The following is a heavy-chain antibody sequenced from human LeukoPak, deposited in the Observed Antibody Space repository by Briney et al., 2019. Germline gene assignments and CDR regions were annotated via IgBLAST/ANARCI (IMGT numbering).Heavy chain of an antibody. V-gene: IGHV4-59*12. CDR2: IYYSGST. Sequence: SETLSLTCTVSGGSISSYYWSWIRQPPGKGLEWIGYIYYSGSTNYNPSLKSRVTISVDKSKNQFSLKLSSVTAADTAVYYCARVVAGMIDFDYWGQGTLVTVSS. J-gene: IGHJ4*02. D-gene: IGHD6-19*01. CDR3: ARVVAGMIDFDY. CDR1: GGSISSYY.